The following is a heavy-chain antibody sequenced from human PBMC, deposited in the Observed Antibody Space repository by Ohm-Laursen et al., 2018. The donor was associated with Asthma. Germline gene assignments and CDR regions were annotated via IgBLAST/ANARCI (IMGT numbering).Heavy chain of an antibody. D-gene: IGHD3-10*01. Sequence: SETLSLTCAVYGGSFSGYYWSWIRQPPGKGLEWIGEINHSGSTNYNPSLKSRVTISVDTSKNQFSLKLSSVTAADTAVYYCAYEGPTVRAFDYWGQGTLVTVSS. V-gene: IGHV4-34*01. J-gene: IGHJ4*02. CDR3: AYEGPTVRAFDY. CDR1: GGSFSGYY. CDR2: INHSGST.